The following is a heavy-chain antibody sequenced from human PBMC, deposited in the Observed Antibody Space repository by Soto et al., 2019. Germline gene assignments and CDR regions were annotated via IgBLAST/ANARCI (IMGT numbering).Heavy chain of an antibody. V-gene: IGHV3-7*01. CDR1: VFRFIDYW. Sequence: GWSLRLACASSVFRFIDYWMTWVRQAPGKGLEWVANIKKDGSEKSYADSVKGRFTISRDNAKNSLYLQMSSLRGDDTGVYYCARRAAVTTNDYWGQGTLVTVSS. D-gene: IGHD4-17*01. CDR2: IKKDGSEK. J-gene: IGHJ4*02. CDR3: ARRAAVTTNDY.